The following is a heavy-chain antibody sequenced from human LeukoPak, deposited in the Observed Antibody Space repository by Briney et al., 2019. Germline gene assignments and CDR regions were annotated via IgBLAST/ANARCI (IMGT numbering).Heavy chain of an antibody. J-gene: IGHJ6*03. CDR1: GGTFSSYA. D-gene: IGHD2-15*01. CDR2: IIPIFGTA. CDR3: ARGRPYCSGGSCLRPYYYYMDV. Sequence: ASVKVSCKASGGTFSSYAISWVRQAPGQGLEWMGGIIPIFGTANYAQKFQGRVTITTDESTSTAYMELSSLRSEDTAVYYCARGRPYCSGGSCLRPYYYYMDVWGKGTTVTVSS. V-gene: IGHV1-69*05.